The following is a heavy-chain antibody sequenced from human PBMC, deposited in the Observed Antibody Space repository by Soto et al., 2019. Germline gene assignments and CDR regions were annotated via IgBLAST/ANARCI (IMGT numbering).Heavy chain of an antibody. CDR2: IYHSGST. Sequence: QVQLPESGPGLVKPSGILSLTCAVSGGSLTDKWWSWIRQTPGKGLEWIGEIYHSGSTNYNPSLKSRVTMSVDKSKNDFSLKLYSLTAADTAIYYCAREGDHAFSLGYWGQGTLVTVSS. V-gene: IGHV4-4*02. D-gene: IGHD3-16*01. J-gene: IGHJ4*02. CDR1: GGSLTDKW. CDR3: AREGDHAFSLGY.